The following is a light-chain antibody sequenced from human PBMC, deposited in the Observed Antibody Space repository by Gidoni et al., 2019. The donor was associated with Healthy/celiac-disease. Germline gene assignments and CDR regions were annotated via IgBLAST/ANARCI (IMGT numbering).Light chain of an antibody. CDR2: AAS. J-gene: IGKJ2*02. CDR3: QQSYSTPRT. CDR1: QSSSSY. Sequence: DIQMTQSPSSLSASVGDRVTITCRASQSSSSYLNWYQQKPGKAPKLLIYAASSLQSGVPSRFSGSGSGTDFTLTISSLQPEDFATYYCQQSYSTPRTFGQGIKLEIK. V-gene: IGKV1-39*01.